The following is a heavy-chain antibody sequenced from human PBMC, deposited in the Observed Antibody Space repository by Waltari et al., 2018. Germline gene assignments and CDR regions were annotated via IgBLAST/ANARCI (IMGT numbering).Heavy chain of an antibody. J-gene: IGHJ4*02. D-gene: IGHD2-2*01. V-gene: IGHV3-15*01. CDR3: TTEGGRTWPMY. CDR1: GFTFANAW. CDR2: RKSKAEGGTT. Sequence: EVQLVESGGGLVKPGDSLRLSCVASGFTFANAWINWVRQAPGKGLGWVGRRKSKAEGGTTDYAAPVKGRFAISRDDSKDTAYLQMNSLKTEDTAMYFCTTEGGRTWPMYWGQGTLVTVSS.